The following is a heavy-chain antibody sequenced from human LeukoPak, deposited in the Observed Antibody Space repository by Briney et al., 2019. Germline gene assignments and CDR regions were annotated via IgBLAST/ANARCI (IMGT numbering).Heavy chain of an antibody. J-gene: IGHJ4*02. Sequence: ASVKVSCKASGYTFTGYYMHWVRQAPGQGLEWMGWINPNSGGTNYAQKFQGRVTMTRDTPISTAYMELSRLRSDDTAVYYCAGPYGSGSYQFDYWGQGTLVTVSS. V-gene: IGHV1-2*02. CDR2: INPNSGGT. D-gene: IGHD3-10*01. CDR1: GYTFTGYY. CDR3: AGPYGSGSYQFDY.